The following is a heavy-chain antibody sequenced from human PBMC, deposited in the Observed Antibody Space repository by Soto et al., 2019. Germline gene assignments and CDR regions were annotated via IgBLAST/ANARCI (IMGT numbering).Heavy chain of an antibody. CDR3: ARGRGGLTLYYFDY. V-gene: IGHV3-33*01. CDR2: IWYDGSNK. Sequence: PGGSLRLSCAASGFTFSSYGMHWVRQAPGKGLDWVAVIWYDGSNKYYADSVKGRFTISRDNSKNTLYLQMNSLRAEDTAVYYCARGRGGLTLYYFDYWGQGTLVTVSS. J-gene: IGHJ4*02. D-gene: IGHD5-12*01. CDR1: GFTFSSYG.